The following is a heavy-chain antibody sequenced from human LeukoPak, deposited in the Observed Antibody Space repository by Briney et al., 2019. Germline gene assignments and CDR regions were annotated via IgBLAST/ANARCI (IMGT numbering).Heavy chain of an antibody. CDR2: ISTSGNT. D-gene: IGHD3-3*01. CDR3: ARDSRYYDFWSGYLDY. Sequence: SETLSLTCSVSSGFISNYYWSWIRQPAGKGLEWIGRISTSGNTNYSPSLKSRVTMSVDTSKNQFFLNLRSVTAADTAVYYRARDSRYYDFWSGYLDYWGQGALVTVSS. J-gene: IGHJ4*02. CDR1: SGFISNYY. V-gene: IGHV4-4*07.